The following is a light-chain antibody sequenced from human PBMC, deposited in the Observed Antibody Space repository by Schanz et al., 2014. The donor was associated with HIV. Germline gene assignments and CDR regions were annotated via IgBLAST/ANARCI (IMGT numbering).Light chain of an antibody. CDR3: QSFDSSLNGVV. Sequence: QSALTQPASVSGSPGQSISISCTGTSGDVGSYNYVSWYQQHPGKAPKLMIYDVSNRPSGVPARFSGSKSGSSASLAISGLQAEDEADYFCQSFDSSLNGVVFGGGTKLTVL. J-gene: IGLJ2*01. V-gene: IGLV2-14*03. CDR1: SGDVGSYNY. CDR2: DVS.